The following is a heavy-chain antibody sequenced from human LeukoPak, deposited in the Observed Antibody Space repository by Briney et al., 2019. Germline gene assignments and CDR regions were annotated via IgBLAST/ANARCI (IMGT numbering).Heavy chain of an antibody. D-gene: IGHD2-15*01. CDR1: GFSFSSYE. CDR3: STGICSGGICYSGWFDP. J-gene: IGHJ5*02. Sequence: PGGSLRLSCEASGFSFSSYEMNWVRQAPGKGLEWVGHIKSKTNGGTTDYAAPVKGRFTISRDNSQNTLYLQMNSLKTEDTAVYYCSTGICSGGICYSGWFDPWGQGTLVTVSS. CDR2: IKSKTNGGTT. V-gene: IGHV3-15*01.